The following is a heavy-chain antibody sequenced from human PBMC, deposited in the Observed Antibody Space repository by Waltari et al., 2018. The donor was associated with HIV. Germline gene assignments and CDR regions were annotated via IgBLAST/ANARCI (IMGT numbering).Heavy chain of an antibody. CDR3: TSGGVGSTEDFYYGMDV. V-gene: IGHV4-39*01. CDR1: GGSLSRRNYY. Sequence: QLHLQQSGPGLVNPSETLSLSCTVPGGSLSRRNYYWGWIRQPPGMGLEWIGSIYYSGSTYYNPSLKSRVTVSVDTSRNQFSLKLYSVTAADTAVYYCTSGGVGSTEDFYYGMDVWGQGTTVTVSS. CDR2: IYYSGST. J-gene: IGHJ6*02. D-gene: IGHD3-16*01.